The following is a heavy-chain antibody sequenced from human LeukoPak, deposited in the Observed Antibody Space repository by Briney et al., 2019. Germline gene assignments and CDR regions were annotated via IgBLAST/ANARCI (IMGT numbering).Heavy chain of an antibody. V-gene: IGHV3-53*01. CDR2: VDPDGVT. J-gene: IGHJ3*02. Sequence: PGGSLRLSCAGSEFTVSANYMSWVRQAPGKGLEWVSFVDPDGVTSYADSVQGRFTISRDNSKNTLYPQMSSLRAEDTAIYYCTKGTFDIWGQGTMVTVSS. CDR1: EFTVSANY. D-gene: IGHD6-13*01. CDR3: TKGTFDI.